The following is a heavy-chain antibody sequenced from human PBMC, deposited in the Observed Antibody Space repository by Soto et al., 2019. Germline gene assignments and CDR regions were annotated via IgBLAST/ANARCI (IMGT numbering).Heavy chain of an antibody. CDR3: AKERGYYDSSGYYPN. V-gene: IGHV3-30-3*01. CDR1: GFTFSSYA. CDR2: ISYDGSNK. J-gene: IGHJ4*02. Sequence: GGSLRLSCAATGFTFSSYAMNWVRQAPVKGLEWVARISYDGSNKYYADSVKGRFTISRDNSKNTLYLQMNSLRAEDTAVYYCAKERGYYDSSGYYPNWGQGTLVTVSS. D-gene: IGHD3-22*01.